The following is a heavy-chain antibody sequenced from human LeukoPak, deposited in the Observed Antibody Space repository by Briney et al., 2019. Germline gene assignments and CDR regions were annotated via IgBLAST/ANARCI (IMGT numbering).Heavy chain of an antibody. V-gene: IGHV3-23*01. CDR2: ITGSGGNT. J-gene: IGHJ4*02. CDR1: GFTFSNYA. Sequence: PGASLRLSRAASGFTFSNYAMSWVRQAPGKGLEWASAITGSGGNTYYADSVKGRFTISRDNSKNTVFLQMNSLRAEDTAVYYRAKWGDYDVLTGYYVSDYWGQGTLVTVSS. CDR3: AKWGDYDVLTGYYVSDY. D-gene: IGHD3-9*01.